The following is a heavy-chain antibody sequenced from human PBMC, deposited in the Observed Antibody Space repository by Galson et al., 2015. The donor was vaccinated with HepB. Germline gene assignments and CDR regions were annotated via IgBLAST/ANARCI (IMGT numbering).Heavy chain of an antibody. CDR1: GYTLTSYG. J-gene: IGHJ5*02. CDR2: ISAYNGNT. Sequence: SVKVSCKASGYTLTSYGISWVRQAPGQGLEWMGWISAYNGNTNYAQKLQGRVTMTTDTSTSTAYMELRSLRSDDTAVYYCARDGRIAAAGSSGWFDPWGQGTLVTVSS. V-gene: IGHV1-18*01. CDR3: ARDGRIAAAGSSGWFDP. D-gene: IGHD6-13*01.